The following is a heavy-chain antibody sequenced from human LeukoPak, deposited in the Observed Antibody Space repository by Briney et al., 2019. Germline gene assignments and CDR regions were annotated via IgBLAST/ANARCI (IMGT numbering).Heavy chain of an antibody. CDR2: ISGSGDSA. CDR3: AKDHSWYSGSGPSYDY. V-gene: IGHV3-23*01. J-gene: IGHJ4*02. Sequence: GGSLRLSCAASGFTLSTYAMSWVRQAPGKGLEWVSAISGSGDSAYYADSVKGRFTISRDNSKSTLYLQMNSLRAEDTAIYYCAKDHSWYSGSGPSYDYWGQGTLVTVSS. D-gene: IGHD3-10*01. CDR1: GFTLSTYA.